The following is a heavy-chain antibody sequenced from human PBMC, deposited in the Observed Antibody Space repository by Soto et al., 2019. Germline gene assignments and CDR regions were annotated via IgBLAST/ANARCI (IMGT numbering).Heavy chain of an antibody. CDR2: ISGSGGST. D-gene: IGHD3-10*01. Sequence: EVQLLESGGGLVQPGGSLRLSCAASGFTFSSYAMSWVRQAPGKGLEWVSAISGSGGSTYYADSVKGRFTISRDNSKNTLYLQMNSLRAEDTAVSYCAKDLGMDYYGSGSYYNVWFDPWGQGTLVTVSS. V-gene: IGHV3-23*01. J-gene: IGHJ5*02. CDR3: AKDLGMDYYGSGSYYNVWFDP. CDR1: GFTFSSYA.